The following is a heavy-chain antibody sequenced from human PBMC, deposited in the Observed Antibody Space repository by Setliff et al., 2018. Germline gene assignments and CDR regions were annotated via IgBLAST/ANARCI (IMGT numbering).Heavy chain of an antibody. D-gene: IGHD2-21*02. CDR3: ARDLGHGGDSDY. V-gene: IGHV4-59*12. CDR2: IGHTGSI. Sequence: SETLSLTCTVSGGSISSYYWSWIRQPPGKGLEWVGNIGHTGSINYNPSLKSRLTISRDTSKNQVSLKLNSVTATDTAVYYCARDLGHGGDSDYWGHGTLVTVSS. J-gene: IGHJ4*01. CDR1: GGSISSYY.